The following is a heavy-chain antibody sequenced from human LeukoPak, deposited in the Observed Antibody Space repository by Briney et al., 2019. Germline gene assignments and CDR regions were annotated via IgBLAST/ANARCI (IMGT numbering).Heavy chain of an antibody. CDR2: IYYSGST. J-gene: IGHJ5*02. CDR1: GGSISNSY. D-gene: IGHD3-22*01. CDR3: ARAQYYYDSSGYYSEWFDP. V-gene: IGHV4-59*01. Sequence: SETLSLTCTVSGGSISNSYWSWIRQPPGKGLEWIGYIYYSGSTNYNPSLKSRVTISVDTSKNRFSLKLSSVTAADTAVYYCARAQYYYDSSGYYSEWFDPWGQGTLVTVSS.